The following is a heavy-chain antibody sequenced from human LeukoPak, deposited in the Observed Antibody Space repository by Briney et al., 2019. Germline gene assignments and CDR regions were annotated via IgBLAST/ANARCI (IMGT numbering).Heavy chain of an antibody. Sequence: SETLSLTCTVSGGSISSGDYYWSWIRQHPGKGLEWIGYIYYSGSTYYNPSLKSRVTISVDTSKNQFSLKLSSVAAADTAVYYCATGWDGCKLAFDYWGQGTLVTVSS. J-gene: IGHJ4*02. CDR1: GGSISSGDYY. V-gene: IGHV4-31*03. CDR2: IYYSGST. D-gene: IGHD5-24*01. CDR3: ATGWDGCKLAFDY.